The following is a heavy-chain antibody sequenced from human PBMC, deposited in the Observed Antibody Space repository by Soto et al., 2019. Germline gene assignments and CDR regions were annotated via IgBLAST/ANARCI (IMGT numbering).Heavy chain of an antibody. V-gene: IGHV4-30-2*01. CDR3: ARAGSRYGADAFDV. Sequence: SETLSLTCDVSGGSIASGGYSWSWIRQPPGKGLEWIGYSYYGGATAYNPSLHSRVTISIDRSKNQFSLRVTSLTAADTAVYYCARAGSRYGADAFDVWGHGTMVTVSS. CDR2: SYYGGAT. D-gene: IGHD5-12*01. J-gene: IGHJ3*01. CDR1: GGSIASGGYS.